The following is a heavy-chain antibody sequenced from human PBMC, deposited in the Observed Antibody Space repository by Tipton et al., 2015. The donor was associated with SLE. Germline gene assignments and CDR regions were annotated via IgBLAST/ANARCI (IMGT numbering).Heavy chain of an antibody. J-gene: IGHJ5*01. D-gene: IGHD1-26*01. Sequence: TLSLTCSVSGGSISSGSLYWTWIRQPAGKGLEWIGRIYTSGSTNYNPSLQSRVTISRDTSKNQFSLTLSSMTAADTATYSCARETGTYYSTWFDSWGQGTLVTVSS. CDR3: ARETGTYYSTWFDS. CDR2: IYTSGST. CDR1: GGSISSGSLY. V-gene: IGHV4-61*02.